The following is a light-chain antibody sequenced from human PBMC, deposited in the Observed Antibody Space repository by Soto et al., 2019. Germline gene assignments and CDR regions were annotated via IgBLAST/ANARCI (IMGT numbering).Light chain of an antibody. V-gene: IGKV3-20*01. CDR2: DAS. CDR3: HRYGDSPLT. CDR1: QSVSSSY. J-gene: IGKJ4*01. Sequence: EIVMTQSPATLSVSPGERATLSCRASQSVSSSYLAWYQQKPGQAPRLLIYDASSRATGIPDRFSGSGSGTDFTLTISRLEPEDFALYFCHRYGDSPLTFGGGTKVDIK.